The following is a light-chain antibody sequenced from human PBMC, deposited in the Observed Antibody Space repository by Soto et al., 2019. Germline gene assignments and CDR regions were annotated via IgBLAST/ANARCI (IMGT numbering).Light chain of an antibody. CDR3: GAWDTSLNGGV. CDR2: ENN. CDR1: TSNIGIND. J-gene: IGLJ2*01. V-gene: IGLV1-51*02. Sequence: QSVLMQPPSVSAAPGQDVTISCSGSTSNIGINDVAWYQQLPGTAPKLLLYENNKRPSGIPDRFSGSKSGTSATLGITGLQTGDEADYYCGAWDTSLNGGVFGGGTKLTVL.